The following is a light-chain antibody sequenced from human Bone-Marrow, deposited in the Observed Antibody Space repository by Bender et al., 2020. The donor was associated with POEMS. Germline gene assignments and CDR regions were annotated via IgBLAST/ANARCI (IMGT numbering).Light chain of an antibody. V-gene: IGLV2-14*01. CDR3: CSYTSFTTFV. Sequence: QSALTQPASVSGSPGQSITISCTGTSRDIGGYNYVSWYQQHPGKAPKLIIFDVSNRPSGFSDRFSGSKSGSTASLTISGLRAEDEADYYCCSYTSFTTFVFGTGTKVTFL. CDR1: SRDIGGYNY. J-gene: IGLJ1*01. CDR2: DVS.